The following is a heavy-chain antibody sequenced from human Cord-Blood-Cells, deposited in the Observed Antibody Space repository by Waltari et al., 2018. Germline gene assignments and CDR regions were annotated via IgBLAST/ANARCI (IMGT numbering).Heavy chain of an antibody. V-gene: IGHV4-39*01. CDR2: IYYSGST. CDR3: AKHVSTTVTKRGAFDI. J-gene: IGHJ3*02. CDR1: SGTISSSSYY. D-gene: IGHD4-17*01. Sequence: QLQLQESGPGLVKPSEPLSLTCTVSSGTISSSSYYCGWIRQPPGKGLEWIGSIYYSGSTYYNPSLKSRVTISVDTSKNQFSLKLSSVTAADTAVYYCAKHVSTTVTKRGAFDIWGQGTMVTVSS.